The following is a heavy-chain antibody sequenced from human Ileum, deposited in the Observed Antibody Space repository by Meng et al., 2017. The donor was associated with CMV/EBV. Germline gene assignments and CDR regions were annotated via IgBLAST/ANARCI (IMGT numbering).Heavy chain of an antibody. Sequence: GFAFISYSMPWVRQAPGKGLEWVSSISNSGTFIYYANSLKGRFTISRDNAKNSLYLQMNSLRAEDTAVYYCARGSVRGIASAGAMVDWGQGTLVTVSS. J-gene: IGHJ4*02. D-gene: IGHD6-13*01. CDR3: ARGSVRGIASAGAMVD. CDR1: GFAFISYS. CDR2: ISNSGTFI. V-gene: IGHV3-21*01.